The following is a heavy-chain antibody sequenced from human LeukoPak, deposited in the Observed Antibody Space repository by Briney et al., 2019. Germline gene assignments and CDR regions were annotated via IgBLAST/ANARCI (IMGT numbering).Heavy chain of an antibody. Sequence: SETLSLTCSVSGGSISSYYWSWIRQPPGKGLEWIRYIYYSGSTNYNPSLQSRLTMSVDTSNNQFSLKLTSVTAADTAVYYCARVNYDFWSGTDYWGQGTLVTVSS. CDR1: GGSISSYY. CDR2: IYYSGST. CDR3: ARVNYDFWSGTDY. V-gene: IGHV4-59*01. D-gene: IGHD3-3*01. J-gene: IGHJ4*02.